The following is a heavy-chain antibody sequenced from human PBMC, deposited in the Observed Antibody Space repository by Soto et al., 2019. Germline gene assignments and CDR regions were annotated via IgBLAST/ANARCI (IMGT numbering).Heavy chain of an antibody. CDR3: ARGGNSVELWLNL. CDR1: GFTVSSYY. Sequence: GGSLRLSCAASGFTVSSYYMNWVRQASGKGLEWVSVIYSDGSTYYADSVRGRFTISRDDSKNTLFLQANGLRAEDTAVYYCARGGNSVELWLNLWGQGTRVTVYS. V-gene: IGHV3-53*01. D-gene: IGHD1-7*01. J-gene: IGHJ4*01. CDR2: IYSDGST.